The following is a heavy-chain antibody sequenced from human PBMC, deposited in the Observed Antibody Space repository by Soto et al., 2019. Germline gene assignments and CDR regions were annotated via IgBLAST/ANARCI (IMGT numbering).Heavy chain of an antibody. CDR1: GGSFSGYY. V-gene: IGHV4-34*01. D-gene: IGHD3-9*01. CDR2: INHRGST. Sequence: SETLSLTCAVYGGSFSGYYWSWIRRPPGKGLEWIGEINHRGSTNYNPSLKSRVTISVDTSKNQFSLKLSSVTAADTAVYYCGRGDILIGYVTWGQRTLVTVSS. J-gene: IGHJ5*02. CDR3: GRGDILIGYVT.